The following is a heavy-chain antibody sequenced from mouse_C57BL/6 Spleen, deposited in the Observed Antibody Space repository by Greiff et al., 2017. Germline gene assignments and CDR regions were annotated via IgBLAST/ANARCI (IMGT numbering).Heavy chain of an antibody. D-gene: IGHD1-1*01. CDR2: IDPNSGGT. CDR3: ARWGGSSPYYAMDY. Sequence: QVQLQQPGAELVKPGASVKMSCKASGYTFTSYWMHWVKQRPGRGLEWIGRIDPNSGGTKYNEKFKSQATLTVDKPSSTAYMQLSSLTSEDSAVYYCARWGGSSPYYAMDYWGQGTSVTVSS. J-gene: IGHJ4*01. V-gene: IGHV1-72*01. CDR1: GYTFTSYW.